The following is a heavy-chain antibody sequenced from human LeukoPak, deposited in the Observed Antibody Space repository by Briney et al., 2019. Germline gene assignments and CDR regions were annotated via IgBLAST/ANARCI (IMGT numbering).Heavy chain of an antibody. CDR3: ARGKGSGSHYPY. D-gene: IGHD3-10*01. CDR1: GGSISSYY. J-gene: IGHJ4*02. CDR2: IYYSGST. Sequence: SETLSLTCNVSGGSISSYYWSWIRQPPGKGLEWIGYIYYSGSTNYNPSLKSRVTISVDTSKKQFSLKLSSVTAADTAVYYCARGKGSGSHYPYWGQGTLVTVSS. V-gene: IGHV4-59*01.